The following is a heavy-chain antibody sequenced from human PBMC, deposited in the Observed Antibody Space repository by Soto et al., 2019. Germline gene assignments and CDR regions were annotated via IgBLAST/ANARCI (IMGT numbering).Heavy chain of an antibody. CDR3: ASSPHKDSRPDY. V-gene: IGHV3-7*03. D-gene: IGHD3-22*01. CDR2: IKYDGSEK. Sequence: EVHLVESGGGLVQPGGPLSLPCAASGFTFISYWWSWVPKAPGRGLEWMANIKYDGSEKYYVDSVKGRLTISRDNAKNSLYLQMNSLRAEDTAVYYCASSPHKDSRPDYWGQGTLVTVSS. CDR1: GFTFISYW. J-gene: IGHJ4*02.